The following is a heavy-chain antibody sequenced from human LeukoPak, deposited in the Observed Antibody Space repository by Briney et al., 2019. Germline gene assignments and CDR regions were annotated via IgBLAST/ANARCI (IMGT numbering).Heavy chain of an antibody. Sequence: GGSLRLSCAASGFTFNYYAMSWVRQAPGKGLEWVSTISNSGGTIYYADSVKGRFTVSRDNSKNTLYLQMSSLRAEDTAVYYCARGAAVAGCFDYWGQGTLVTVSS. CDR1: GFTFNYYA. CDR3: ARGAAVAGCFDY. J-gene: IGHJ4*02. V-gene: IGHV3-23*01. D-gene: IGHD6-19*01. CDR2: ISNSGGTI.